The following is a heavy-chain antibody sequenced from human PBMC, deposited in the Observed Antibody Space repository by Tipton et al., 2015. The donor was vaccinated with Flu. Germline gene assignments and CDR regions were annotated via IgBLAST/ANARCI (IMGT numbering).Heavy chain of an antibody. CDR3: ARRSVAGPYNWFDP. V-gene: IGHV4-4*09. CDR2: LYNSGST. J-gene: IGHJ5*02. D-gene: IGHD6-19*01. Sequence: GLVKPSETLSLTCTVSGASISGHYWNWIRRPPGKGLEWIGYLYNSGSTTYNPSLKSRVTLSADTSKNQFSLKLTSVNAADTAVYYCARRSVAGPYNWFDPWGQGTLVTVSS. CDR1: GASISGHY.